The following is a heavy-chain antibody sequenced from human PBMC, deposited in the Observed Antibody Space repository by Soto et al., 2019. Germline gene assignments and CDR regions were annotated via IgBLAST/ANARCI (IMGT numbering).Heavy chain of an antibody. CDR1: GYTFTSYA. J-gene: IGHJ5*02. D-gene: IGHD3-9*01. V-gene: IGHV1-3*01. Sequence: ASVKVSCKASGYTFTSYAMHWVRQAPGQRLEWMGWINAGNGNTKYSQKFQGRVTITRDTSASTAYMELSSLRSEDTAVYYCAREGDWRNWFDPWGQGTLVTVSS. CDR3: AREGDWRNWFDP. CDR2: INAGNGNT.